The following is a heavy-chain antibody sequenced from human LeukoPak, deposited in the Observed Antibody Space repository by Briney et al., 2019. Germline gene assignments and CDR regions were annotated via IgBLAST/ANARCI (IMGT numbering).Heavy chain of an antibody. Sequence: SETLSLTCTVSGGSISSYYWSWIRQPPGKGLEWIGYIYYSGSTNYNPSLKSRVTISVDTSKNQFSLKLSSVTAADTAVYYCARVPWVRGVIMGEWFDPWGQGTLVTVSS. CDR3: ARVPWVRGVIMGEWFDP. J-gene: IGHJ5*02. D-gene: IGHD3-10*01. CDR1: GGSISSYY. V-gene: IGHV4-59*01. CDR2: IYYSGST.